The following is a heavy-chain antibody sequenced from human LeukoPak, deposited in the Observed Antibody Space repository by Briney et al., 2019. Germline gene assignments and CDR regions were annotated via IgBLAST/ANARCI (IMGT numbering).Heavy chain of an antibody. D-gene: IGHD1-26*01. J-gene: IGHJ4*02. CDR2: INPNSGGT. V-gene: IGHV1-2*02. CDR3: ARAKWELLARDY. CDR1: GYTFTYYA. Sequence: ASVKVSCKASGYTFTYYAMHWVRQAPGQGLEWMGWINPNSGGTNYAQKFQGRVTMTRDTSISTAYMELSRLRSDDTAVYYCARAKWELLARDYWGQGTLVTVSS.